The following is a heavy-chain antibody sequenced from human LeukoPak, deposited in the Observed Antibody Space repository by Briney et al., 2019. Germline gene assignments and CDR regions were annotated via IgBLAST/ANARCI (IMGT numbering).Heavy chain of an antibody. CDR1: GGTFSNFA. Sequence: ASVKVSCKASGGTFSNFAISWVRQAPGQGLEWMGWIGAYNGNTNYAQKLQGRVTMTTDTSTSTAYMELRSLRSDDTAVYYCARDNTGSLDYWGQGTLVTVSS. D-gene: IGHD3-10*01. J-gene: IGHJ4*02. V-gene: IGHV1-18*01. CDR3: ARDNTGSLDY. CDR2: IGAYNGNT.